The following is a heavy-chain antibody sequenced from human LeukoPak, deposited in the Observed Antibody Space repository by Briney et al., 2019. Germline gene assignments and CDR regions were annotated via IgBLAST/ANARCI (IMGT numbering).Heavy chain of an antibody. Sequence: SETLSLTCTVSGGSISPYWWSWIRQPPGKGLEWIGYIYDSGSTNYNTSLKSRVTISLDKSKNQFSLKLNSVTAADTAVYCCARHPLGSYGDYSIDYWGQGTVVTVS. CDR1: GGSISPYW. CDR3: ARHPLGSYGDYSIDY. J-gene: IGHJ4*02. V-gene: IGHV4-59*08. CDR2: IYDSGST. D-gene: IGHD4-17*01.